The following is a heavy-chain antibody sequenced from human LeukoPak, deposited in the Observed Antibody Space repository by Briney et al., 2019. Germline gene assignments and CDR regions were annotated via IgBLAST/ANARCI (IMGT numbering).Heavy chain of an antibody. Sequence: PSETLSLTCTVSGGSIGSFYWSWIRQPAGKGLEWIGRIYSRGSTDYNSSLKSRVTMSVDTSNNQFSLKLSSVTAADSAIYYCVRDLPSFSFGSGNMFDPWGQGTLVTVSS. CDR1: GGSIGSFY. J-gene: IGHJ5*02. V-gene: IGHV4-4*07. CDR3: VRDLPSFSFGSGNMFDP. CDR2: IYSRGST. D-gene: IGHD3-10*01.